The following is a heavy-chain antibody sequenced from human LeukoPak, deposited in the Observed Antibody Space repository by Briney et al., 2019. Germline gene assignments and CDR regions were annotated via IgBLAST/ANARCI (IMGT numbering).Heavy chain of an antibody. V-gene: IGHV3-30*04. CDR1: GFTFSSYA. CDR2: ISYDGSNK. J-gene: IGHJ6*03. CDR3: ARDAIYGSGSYYYYYMDV. D-gene: IGHD3-10*01. Sequence: PGRSLRLSCAASGFTFSSYAMHWVREAPGEGLEWVAVISYDGSNKYYADSVKGRFTISRDNSKNTLYLQMSSLRAEDTAVYYCARDAIYGSGSYYYYYMDVWGKGTTVTISS.